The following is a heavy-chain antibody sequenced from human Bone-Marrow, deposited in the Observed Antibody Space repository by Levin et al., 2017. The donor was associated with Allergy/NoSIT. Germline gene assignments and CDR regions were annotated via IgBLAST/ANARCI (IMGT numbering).Heavy chain of an antibody. D-gene: IGHD3-22*01. CDR1: GFTFDDYA. J-gene: IGHJ5*02. CDR3: VRESSATS. CDR2: ITWDSDTT. Sequence: SLKISCAASGFTFDDYAMHWVRQAPGKGLEWVSGITWDSDTTGFADSVKGRFTISRDNAKNSLYLQMNSLRAEDTAFYYCVRESSATSWGQGTLVTVSS. V-gene: IGHV3-9*01.